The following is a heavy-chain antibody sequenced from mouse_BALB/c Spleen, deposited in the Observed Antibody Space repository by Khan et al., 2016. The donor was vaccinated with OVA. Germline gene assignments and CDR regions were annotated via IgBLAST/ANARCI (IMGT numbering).Heavy chain of an antibody. CDR2: INPSSGSN. V-gene: IGHV1-4*01. J-gene: IGHJ3*01. Sequence: VQLQESGAELARPGASLKISCKASGYIFTSYMMHWVKQTPGQGLEWIGDINPSSGSNNYNQTLKDKAILTADDSSSTAYMQLSSLTSEDSAVCDCGGGGYGSFDYWGQGTLVTVSA. CDR3: GGGGYGSFDY. CDR1: GYIFTSYM. D-gene: IGHD1-1*01.